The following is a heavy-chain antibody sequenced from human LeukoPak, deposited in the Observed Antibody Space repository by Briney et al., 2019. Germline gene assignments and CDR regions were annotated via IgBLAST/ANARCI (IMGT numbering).Heavy chain of an antibody. V-gene: IGHV3-7*04. CDR1: GLTFSSHW. CDR2: IKQDGTEK. J-gene: IGHJ6*04. CDR3: VRGRVVLNV. Sequence: GGSLRLSCGASGLTFSSHWMSWVRQAPGKGLEWVAIIKQDGTEKYYVDSVKGRFTISRDNSKNSLYLQVNSLRAEDQAVYYFVRGRVVLNVGGKGTTVTVSS. D-gene: IGHD3-3*01.